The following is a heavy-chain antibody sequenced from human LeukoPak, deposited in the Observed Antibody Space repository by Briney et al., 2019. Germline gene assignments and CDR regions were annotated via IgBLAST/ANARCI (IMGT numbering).Heavy chain of an antibody. V-gene: IGHV3-11*04. CDR2: ISSSGSTI. CDR1: GFTFSDCY. J-gene: IGHJ5*02. Sequence: GGSLRLSCAASGFTFSDCYMSWIRQAPGKGLEWVSYISSSGSTIYYADSVKGRFTISRDNAKNSLYLQMNRLRAEDTAVYYCARWRGIAAIDLWGQGTLVTVSS. CDR3: ARWRGIAAIDL. D-gene: IGHD2-15*01.